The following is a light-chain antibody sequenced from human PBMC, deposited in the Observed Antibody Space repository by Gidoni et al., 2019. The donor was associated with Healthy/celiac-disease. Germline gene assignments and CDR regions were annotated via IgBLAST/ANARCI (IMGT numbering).Light chain of an antibody. Sequence: EIVMAQSPATLSVPPGERATLSCRASQSVSSNFAWYQQKPGQAPRLLIYGASTRATGIPARFSGSGSGTEFTLTISSLQSEDFAVYYCQQYNNWPPGITFGQGTRLEIK. V-gene: IGKV3-15*01. CDR2: GAS. J-gene: IGKJ5*01. CDR1: QSVSSN. CDR3: QQYNNWPPGIT.